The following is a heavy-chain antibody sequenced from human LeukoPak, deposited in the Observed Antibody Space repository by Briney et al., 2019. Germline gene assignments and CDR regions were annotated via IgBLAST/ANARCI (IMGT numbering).Heavy chain of an antibody. V-gene: IGHV1-69*13. D-gene: IGHD6-6*01. CDR1: GGTFSSYA. J-gene: IGHJ6*02. CDR2: IILLFGTA. CDR3: AIPSRSSSSSFGMDV. Sequence: SVKVSCKASGGTFSSYAIAWVRQAPGQGLEWMGGIILLFGTANYAQNFQGRVTITADESTSTAYMELSSLRSEDTAVYYCAIPSRSSSSSFGMDVWGQGTTVTVSS.